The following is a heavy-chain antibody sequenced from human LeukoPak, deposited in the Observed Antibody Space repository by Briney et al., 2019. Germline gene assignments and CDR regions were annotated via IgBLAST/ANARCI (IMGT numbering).Heavy chain of an antibody. V-gene: IGHV3-9*01. CDR1: GFTFDDYA. Sequence: GGSLRLSCAASGFTFDDYAMHWVRQAPGKGLEWVSGISWNSGSIGYADSVKGRFTISRDNAKNSLYLQMNSLRAEDTAVYYCAKSVGYCSSTSCSTYFDYWGQGTLVTVSS. CDR3: AKSVGYCSSTSCSTYFDY. J-gene: IGHJ4*02. D-gene: IGHD2-2*02. CDR2: ISWNSGSI.